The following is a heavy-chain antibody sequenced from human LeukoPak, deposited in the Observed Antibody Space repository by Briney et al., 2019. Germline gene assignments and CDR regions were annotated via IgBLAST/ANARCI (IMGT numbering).Heavy chain of an antibody. Sequence: GGSLRLSCAASGFTFSNAWMSWVRQAPGKGLEWVANIKQDGSEKYYVDSVKGRFTISRDNANNSLYLQMNTLRAEDTAVYYCATDLQPFDYWGQGTLVTVSS. V-gene: IGHV3-7*04. J-gene: IGHJ4*02. CDR2: IKQDGSEK. CDR3: ATDLQPFDY. CDR1: GFTFSNAW. D-gene: IGHD2-2*01.